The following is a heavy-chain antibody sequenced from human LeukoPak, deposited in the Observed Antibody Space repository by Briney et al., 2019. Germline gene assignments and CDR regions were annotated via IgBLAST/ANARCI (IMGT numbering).Heavy chain of an antibody. D-gene: IGHD3-3*01. CDR3: GRGGYDFWSVIDR. V-gene: IGHV3-30*04. CDR2: ISYDGSNN. Sequence: GGSLRLSCAASGFTFSSYAMHWVRQAPGKGLEWVAVISYDGSNNYYADSVKGRFTVSRDNSKNTLHLQMNSLRPEDTVVYYCGRGGYDFWSVIDRWGQGTLVTVSS. CDR1: GFTFSSYA. J-gene: IGHJ5*02.